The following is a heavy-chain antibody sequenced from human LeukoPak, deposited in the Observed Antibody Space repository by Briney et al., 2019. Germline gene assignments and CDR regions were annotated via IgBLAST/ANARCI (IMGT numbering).Heavy chain of an antibody. V-gene: IGHV4-38-2*02. Sequence: SETLSLTCTVSGYSISSGYYWGWIRQPPGKGLEWIGSIYHSGSTYYNPSLKSRVTISVDTSKNQFSLKLSSVTAADTAVYYCARGDNWGRSYYFDYWGQGTLVTVSS. CDR3: ARGDNWGRSYYFDY. CDR2: IYHSGST. CDR1: GYSISSGYY. J-gene: IGHJ4*02. D-gene: IGHD7-27*01.